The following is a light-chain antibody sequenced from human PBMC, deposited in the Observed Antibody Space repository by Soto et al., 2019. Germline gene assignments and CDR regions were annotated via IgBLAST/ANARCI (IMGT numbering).Light chain of an antibody. CDR2: EVT. CDR3: TSYVGNDIWV. J-gene: IGLJ3*02. V-gene: IGLV2-8*01. Sequence: QSALTQPPSASGSPGQSVTISCTGTSSDVGAYKYVSWYQQYPGKAPKRMIYEVTKRPSGGPDRFSGSKSGNTASLTVSGLQAEDEADYYCTSYVGNDIWVFGGGTKLTVL. CDR1: SSDVGAYKY.